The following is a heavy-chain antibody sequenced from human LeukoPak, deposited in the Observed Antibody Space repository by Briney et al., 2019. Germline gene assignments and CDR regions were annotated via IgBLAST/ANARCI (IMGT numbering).Heavy chain of an antibody. D-gene: IGHD3-22*01. CDR2: INHSGST. CDR1: GGSFSGYY. J-gene: IGHJ4*02. V-gene: IGHV4-34*01. Sequence: SETLSLTCAVYGGSFSGYYWSWIRQPPGKGLEWIGEINHSGSTNYNPSLKSRVTISGDTSRNQFSLRLSSVTAADTAVYYCARASYSYDINGWVPFDYWGQGTLVTVSS. CDR3: ARASYSYDINGWVPFDY.